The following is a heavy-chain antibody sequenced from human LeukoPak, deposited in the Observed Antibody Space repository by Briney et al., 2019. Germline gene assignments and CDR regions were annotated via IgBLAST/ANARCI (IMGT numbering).Heavy chain of an antibody. Sequence: GGSLGLSCAASGFTFSSYAMHWVRQAPGKGLEWVAVISYDGSNKYYADSVKGRFTISRDNSKNTLYLQMNSLRAEDTAVYYCARGSHYGSGSYYAYWGQGTLVTVSS. CDR2: ISYDGSNK. V-gene: IGHV3-30*04. CDR1: GFTFSSYA. J-gene: IGHJ4*02. CDR3: ARGSHYGSGSYYAY. D-gene: IGHD3-10*01.